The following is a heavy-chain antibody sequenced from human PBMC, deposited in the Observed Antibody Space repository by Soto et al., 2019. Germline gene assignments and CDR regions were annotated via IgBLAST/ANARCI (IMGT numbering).Heavy chain of an antibody. D-gene: IGHD5-18*01. J-gene: IGHJ6*02. CDR1: GFTFSSYS. CDR2: ISSSSSYI. Sequence: EVQLVESGGGLVKPGGSLRLSCAASGFTFSSYSMNWVRQAPGKGLEWVSSISSSSSYIYYADSVKGRFTISRDNAKNSLYLQVNSLRAEDTAVYYCARDLTAMVTEAYYYYYGMDVWGQGTTVTVSS. CDR3: ARDLTAMVTEAYYYYYGMDV. V-gene: IGHV3-21*01.